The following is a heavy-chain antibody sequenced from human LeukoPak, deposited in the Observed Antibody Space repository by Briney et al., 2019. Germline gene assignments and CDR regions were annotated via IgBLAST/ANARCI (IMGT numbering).Heavy chain of an antibody. CDR3: ARDQLGRDGQPFDY. V-gene: IGHV3-33*01. J-gene: IGHJ4*02. D-gene: IGHD5-24*01. Sequence: PGGSLRLSCAASGFTFSSYGMHWVRQAPGKGLEWVAVIWYDGSNKYYAASVKGRFTISRDNSKKTLYLQMNSLRAEDTAVYYCARDQLGRDGQPFDYWGQGSLVTVSS. CDR1: GFTFSSYG. CDR2: IWYDGSNK.